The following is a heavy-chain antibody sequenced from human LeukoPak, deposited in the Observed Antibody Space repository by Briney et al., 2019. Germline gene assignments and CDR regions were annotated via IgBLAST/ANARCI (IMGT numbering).Heavy chain of an antibody. V-gene: IGHV3-48*03. Sequence: GGSLRLSCAASGFTFSAYEMNWVRQAPGKGLEWVSYIGSSGSTVYYADSVKGRFTISRDNAKNSLYLQMNSLRAEDTAVYYCARDTGIAAVRHDYWGQGTLVTVSS. J-gene: IGHJ4*02. CDR1: GFTFSAYE. D-gene: IGHD6-13*01. CDR2: IGSSGSTV. CDR3: ARDTGIAAVRHDY.